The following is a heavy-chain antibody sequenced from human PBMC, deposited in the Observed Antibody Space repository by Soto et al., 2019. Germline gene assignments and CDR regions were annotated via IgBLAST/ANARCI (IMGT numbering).Heavy chain of an antibody. J-gene: IGHJ5*02. V-gene: IGHV4-30-2*01. CDR3: ARTTVTTGWFDP. CDR1: GGSISRGGYS. D-gene: IGHD4-17*01. Sequence: SETLSLTCAVSGGSISRGGYSWSWIRQPPGKGMEWIGYIYHSGSTYYNPSLKSRVTISVDRSKNQFSLKLSSVTAADTAVYYCARTTVTTGWFDPWGQGTLVTVSS. CDR2: IYHSGST.